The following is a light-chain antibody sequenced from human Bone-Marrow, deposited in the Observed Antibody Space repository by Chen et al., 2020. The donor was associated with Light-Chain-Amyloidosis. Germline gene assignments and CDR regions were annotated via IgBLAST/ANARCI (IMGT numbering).Light chain of an antibody. CDR1: ELPTKY. Sequence: SYELTQPPSVSVSPGQTARITCAGEELPTKYAYWYQQKPGQAPVLGIHRDTERPSGISERFSGSSSGTTATLTISGVQAEDEADYHCQSADSSGAYEVIFGGGTKLTVL. V-gene: IGLV3-25*03. CDR2: RDT. J-gene: IGLJ2*01. CDR3: QSADSSGAYEVI.